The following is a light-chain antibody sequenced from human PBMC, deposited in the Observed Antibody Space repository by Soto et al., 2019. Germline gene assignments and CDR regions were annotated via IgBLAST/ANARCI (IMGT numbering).Light chain of an antibody. CDR2: DAS. J-gene: IGKJ5*01. V-gene: IGKV3-15*01. Sequence: EIVMTQSPATLSVSPGERATLSCRASQSVRSKLAWYQQKPGQAPRLLIYDASTRATGIPARFSGSGSGTEFTLTISSLQPEDFATYYCQQSYSTPSITLGQGTRLEIK. CDR3: QQSYSTPSIT. CDR1: QSVRSK.